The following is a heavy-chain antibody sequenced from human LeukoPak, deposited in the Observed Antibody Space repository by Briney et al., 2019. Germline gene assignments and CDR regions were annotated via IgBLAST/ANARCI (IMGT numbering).Heavy chain of an antibody. CDR3: AKDQGFGYYYLDY. V-gene: IGHV3-23*01. D-gene: IGHD5-18*01. CDR1: GFTYKSHA. CDR2: ISANGATT. J-gene: IGHJ4*02. Sequence: GGSLRLSCVASGFTYKSHAMSWVRQAPGKGLEWVSGISANGATTYYTDSVRGRFTISRDNSKNTVYLQMSSLSAEDTAIYHCAKDQGFGYYYLDYWGQGILVTVSS.